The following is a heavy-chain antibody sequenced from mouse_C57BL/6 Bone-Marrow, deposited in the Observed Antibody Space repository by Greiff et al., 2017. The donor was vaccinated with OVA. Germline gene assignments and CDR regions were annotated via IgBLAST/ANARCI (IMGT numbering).Heavy chain of an antibody. Sequence: VQLQQSGAELVRPGTSVKVSCKASGYAFTNYLIEWVKQRPGQGLEWIGVINPGSGGTNYNEKFKGKATLTADKSSSTAYMQLSSLTSEDSAVYFCARDDVDWYFDVWGTGTTVTVSS. CDR1: GYAFTNYL. J-gene: IGHJ1*03. CDR3: ARDDVDWYFDV. V-gene: IGHV1-54*01. CDR2: INPGSGGT.